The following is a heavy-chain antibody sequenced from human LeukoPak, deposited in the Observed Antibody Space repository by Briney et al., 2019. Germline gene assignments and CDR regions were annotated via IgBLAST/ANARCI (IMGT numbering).Heavy chain of an antibody. Sequence: GASVKLSCKASGYTFTGYYMHWVRQAPGQGLEWMGWINPNSGGTNYAQKFQGRVTMTRDTSISAAYMELSRLRSDDTAVYYCATKGYCSGGSCFDYWGQGTLVTVSS. CDR2: INPNSGGT. D-gene: IGHD2-15*01. V-gene: IGHV1-2*02. CDR3: ATKGYCSGGSCFDY. J-gene: IGHJ4*02. CDR1: GYTFTGYY.